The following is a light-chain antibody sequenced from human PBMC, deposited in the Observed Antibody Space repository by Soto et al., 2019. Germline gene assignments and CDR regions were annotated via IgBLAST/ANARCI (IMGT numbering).Light chain of an antibody. CDR2: SSN. Sequence: QAVLTQPPSASGTPGQRVTISCSGSNSNIGSNTVNWYQQFPGAAPKLLVYSSNLRPSGVPDRFSGSKSGNTASLTISGLQAEDEADYYCSSYTSTATRVFGGGTKLTVL. CDR1: NSNIGSNT. CDR3: SSYTSTATRV. J-gene: IGLJ3*02. V-gene: IGLV1-44*01.